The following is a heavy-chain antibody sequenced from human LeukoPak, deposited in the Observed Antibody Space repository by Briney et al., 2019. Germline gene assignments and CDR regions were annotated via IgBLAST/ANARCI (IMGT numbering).Heavy chain of an antibody. D-gene: IGHD1-26*01. J-gene: IGHJ4*02. CDR3: ARQMSGTCYDY. CDR2: IYPGDSDT. Sequence: GESLKISCKGSGYSFTNYWIGWVRQMPGKGLEWMGIIYPGDSDTRYSPTFQGQVTISADKSISTTYLQWSSLKASDTAMYYCARQMSGTCYDYWGQGTLVTVSS. V-gene: IGHV5-51*01. CDR1: GYSFTNYW.